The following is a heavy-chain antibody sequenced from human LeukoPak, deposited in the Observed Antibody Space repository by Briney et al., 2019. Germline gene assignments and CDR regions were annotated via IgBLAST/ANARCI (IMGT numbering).Heavy chain of an antibody. V-gene: IGHV3-21*01. CDR1: GFTFSSYS. CDR3: ARAGDSGYDSSDY. J-gene: IGHJ4*02. CDR2: ISSSSSYI. D-gene: IGHD5-12*01. Sequence: GGSLRLSCAASGFTFSSYSMNWVRQAPGKGLEWVSSISSSSSYIYYADSVKGRFTISRDNAKNSLYLQMNSLRAEDMAVYYCARAGDSGYDSSDYWGQGTLVTVSS.